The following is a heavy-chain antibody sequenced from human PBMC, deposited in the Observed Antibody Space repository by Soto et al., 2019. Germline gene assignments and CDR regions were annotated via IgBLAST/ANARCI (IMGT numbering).Heavy chain of an antibody. CDR2: VFYSGNT. CDR1: GVAFDSHY. V-gene: IGHV4-59*11. Sequence: KLSETLSLACTVSGVAFDSHYWSWIRQPPGKGLEWIGQVFYSGNTNYNPSLKSRVTISIKPPRKQFFLKLSYVTASDNAVYYCARSFMVPLDYFDSWGQGTLVTVSS. CDR3: ARSFMVPLDYFDS. D-gene: IGHD3-10*01. J-gene: IGHJ4*02.